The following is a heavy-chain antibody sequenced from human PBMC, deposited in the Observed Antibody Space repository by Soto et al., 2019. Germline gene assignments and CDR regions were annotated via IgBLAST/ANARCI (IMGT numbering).Heavy chain of an antibody. Sequence: EVQLVESGGGLVQPGGSLRLSCAASGFTFNGYWMGWVRHAPGKGLEWVASIMKDGGEKKYVDSVKGRFTISRDNAKNSVSLQMNSLRADDTAIYYCARDSDYYKADYWGQGTLVTVSS. V-gene: IGHV3-7*01. D-gene: IGHD2-21*02. J-gene: IGHJ4*02. CDR2: IMKDGGEK. CDR3: ARDSDYYKADY. CDR1: GFTFNGYW.